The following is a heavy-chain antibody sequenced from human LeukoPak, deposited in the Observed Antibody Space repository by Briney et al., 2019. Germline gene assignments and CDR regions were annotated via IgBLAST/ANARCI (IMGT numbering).Heavy chain of an antibody. CDR2: IYTNGSA. CDR1: GGSISSYY. V-gene: IGHV4-4*07. CDR3: ARDTPEYYDFWSGYYRGNWFDP. Sequence: SETLSLTCTVSGGSISSYYWSWIRQPAGKGLEWIGRIYTNGSANYNPSLKSRVIMSVDTSKNQFSLKLSSVTAADTAVYYCARDTPEYYDFWSGYYRGNWFDPWGQGTLVTVSS. D-gene: IGHD3-3*01. J-gene: IGHJ5*02.